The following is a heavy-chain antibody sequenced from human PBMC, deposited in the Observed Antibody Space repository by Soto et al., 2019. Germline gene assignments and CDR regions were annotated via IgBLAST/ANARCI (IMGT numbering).Heavy chain of an antibody. D-gene: IGHD3-22*01. Sequence: QVHLMESGGGLVKPGGSLRLSCAASGFAFSAYYMSWIRQAPGKGLEWLSYISESGTTIYYADSVKGRFTISRDNAKNTLYLQMNSLRVEDTAVYYCTRSDYDTSVYTDYWGQGTLVTVSS. J-gene: IGHJ4*02. CDR1: GFAFSAYY. CDR3: TRSDYDTSVYTDY. V-gene: IGHV3-11*01. CDR2: ISESGTTI.